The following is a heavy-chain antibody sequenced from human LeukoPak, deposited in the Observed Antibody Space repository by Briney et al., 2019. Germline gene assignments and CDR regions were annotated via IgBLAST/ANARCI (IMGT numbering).Heavy chain of an antibody. J-gene: IGHJ6*03. CDR3: SRLGVSSRWFPRDFYYHYMEV. CDR1: GGSMSGFY. CDR2: IYYTDST. Sequence: SETLSLTCTVSGGSMSGFYWSWIRQPPGKGLEWIGYIYYTDSTDYNPSLKSRVTISADTSKNQFSLNLRSVAAADTPVYYCSRLGVSSRWFPRDFYYHYMEVWGKGTTFTASS. V-gene: IGHV4-59*01. D-gene: IGHD6-13*01.